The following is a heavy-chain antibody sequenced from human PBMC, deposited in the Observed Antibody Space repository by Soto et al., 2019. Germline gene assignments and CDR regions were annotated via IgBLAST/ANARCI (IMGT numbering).Heavy chain of an antibody. J-gene: IGHJ6*02. CDR2: LHSGGDT. CDR3: ARDGPYYYASRMDV. V-gene: IGHV3-53*04. Sequence: EVQLVESGGGLVQPGGSLRLSCVASGIPVSSNYMTWVRQAPGKALEWVSVLHSGGDTYYANSVKGRFTISRHDSTNTVFLQMNSLTAEDTAVYYCARDGPYYYASRMDVWGQGTTVTVSS. D-gene: IGHD3-10*01. CDR1: GIPVSSNY.